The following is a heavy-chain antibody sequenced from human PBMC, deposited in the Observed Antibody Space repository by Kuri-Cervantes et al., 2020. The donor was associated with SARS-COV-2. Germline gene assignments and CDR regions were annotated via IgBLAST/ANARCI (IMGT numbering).Heavy chain of an antibody. Sequence: GESLKISCAASGFTVSSNYMSWVRQAPGKGLEWVSVIYSGGSTYYADSVRGRFTISRDNAKNSLYLQMNSLRDEDTAVYYCAREPTTGYYGMDVWGQGTTVTVSS. J-gene: IGHJ6*02. CDR3: AREPTTGYYGMDV. CDR2: IYSGGST. V-gene: IGHV3-66*01. D-gene: IGHD1-26*01. CDR1: GFTVSSNY.